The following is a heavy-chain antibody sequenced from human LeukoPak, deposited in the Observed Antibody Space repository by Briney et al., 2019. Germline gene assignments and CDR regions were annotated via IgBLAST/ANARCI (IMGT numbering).Heavy chain of an antibody. CDR1: GFTFSSYS. Sequence: GGSLRLSCAASGFTFSSYSMNWVRQAPGKGLEWVSSISSSSYIYYADSVKGRFTISRDNAKNSLYLQMNSLRAEDTAVYYCARVGTGVGSVFDYWGQGTLVTVSS. D-gene: IGHD1-1*01. CDR2: ISSSSYI. V-gene: IGHV3-21*01. CDR3: ARVGTGVGSVFDY. J-gene: IGHJ4*02.